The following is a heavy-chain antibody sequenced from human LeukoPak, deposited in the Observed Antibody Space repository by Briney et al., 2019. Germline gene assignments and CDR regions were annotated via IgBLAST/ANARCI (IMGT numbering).Heavy chain of an antibody. J-gene: IGHJ4*02. CDR1: GFTLSSYS. CDR2: ISSSSSYI. Sequence: GSLRLSCAASGFTLSSYSMNWVRQAPGKGLEWVSFISSSSSYIYYADSVKGRFTISRDNAKNSLYLQMNSLRAEDTAVYYCARDIRPSYDFWRGQPHDYWGQGTLVTVSS. D-gene: IGHD3-3*01. CDR3: ARDIRPSYDFWRGQPHDY. V-gene: IGHV3-21*06.